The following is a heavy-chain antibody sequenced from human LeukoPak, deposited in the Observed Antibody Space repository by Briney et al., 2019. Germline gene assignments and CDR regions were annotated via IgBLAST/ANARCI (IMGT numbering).Heavy chain of an antibody. V-gene: IGHV3-11*06. CDR3: ARGGPGGSGSYYIY. Sequence: PGGSLRLSCAASGFTFSDYYMSWIRQAPGKGLEWVSYISSSSSYTNYADSVKGRFAISRDNAKNSLYLQMNSLRAEDTAVYYCARGGPGGSGSYYIYWGQGTLVTVSS. CDR2: ISSSSSYT. J-gene: IGHJ4*02. CDR1: GFTFSDYY. D-gene: IGHD3-10*01.